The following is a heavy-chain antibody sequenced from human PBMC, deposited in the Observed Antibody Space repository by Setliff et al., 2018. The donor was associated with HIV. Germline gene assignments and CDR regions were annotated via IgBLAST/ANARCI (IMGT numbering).Heavy chain of an antibody. Sequence: GASVKVSCKASGYTFTSYGISWVRQAPGQGLEWMGWISAYNGNTKYGEKFQARVTMTADTSTTAAYMELRSLTSDDTAMYYCAKGYTWSVVGALDVWGQGTRVTVSS. J-gene: IGHJ3*01. CDR2: ISAYNGNT. D-gene: IGHD1-1*01. CDR3: AKGYTWSVVGALDV. V-gene: IGHV1-18*01. CDR1: GYTFTSYG.